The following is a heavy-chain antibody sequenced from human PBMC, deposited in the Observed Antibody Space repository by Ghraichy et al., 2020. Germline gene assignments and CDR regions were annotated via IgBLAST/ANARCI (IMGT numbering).Heavy chain of an antibody. D-gene: IGHD2-15*01. CDR1: GGSFSGYY. V-gene: IGHV4-34*01. Sequence: SETLSLTCAVYGGSFSGYYWSWIRQPPGKGLEWIGEINHSGSTNYNPSLKSRVTISVDTSKNQFSLKLSSVTAADTAVYYCARGYCSGGSCYSRRRYFDLWGRGTLVTVSA. J-gene: IGHJ2*01. CDR3: ARGYCSGGSCYSRRRYFDL. CDR2: INHSGST.